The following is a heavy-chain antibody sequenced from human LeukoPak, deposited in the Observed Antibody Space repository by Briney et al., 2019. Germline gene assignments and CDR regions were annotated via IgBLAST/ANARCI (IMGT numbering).Heavy chain of an antibody. D-gene: IGHD3-10*01. V-gene: IGHV3-23*01. CDR3: AKKEAMIRGVPYYYDF. Sequence: GGSLRLSCAASGFTLSSYVMTWVRQAQGQGLEWVSAISGSGDDTYYADSVKGRFTISRDNSKNTLYLQMNSLRAEDTAVYYCAKKEAMIRGVPYYYDFWGQGTLVTVSS. CDR2: ISGSGDDT. J-gene: IGHJ4*02. CDR1: GFTLSSYV.